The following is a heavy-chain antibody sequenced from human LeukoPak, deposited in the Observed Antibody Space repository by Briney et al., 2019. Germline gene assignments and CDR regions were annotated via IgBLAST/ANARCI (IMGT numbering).Heavy chain of an antibody. CDR2: IYYSGST. Sequence: SQTLSLTCTVSGGSISSGDYYWSWIRQPPGKGLEWTGYIYYSGSTYYNPSLKSRVTISVDTSKNQFSLKLSSVTAADTAVYYCARTDIVVVPAAISWFDPWGQGTLVTVSS. V-gene: IGHV4-30-4*08. CDR1: GGSISSGDYY. J-gene: IGHJ5*02. CDR3: ARTDIVVVPAAISWFDP. D-gene: IGHD2-2*02.